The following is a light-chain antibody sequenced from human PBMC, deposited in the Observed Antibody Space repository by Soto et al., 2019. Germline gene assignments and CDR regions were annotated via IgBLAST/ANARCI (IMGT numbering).Light chain of an antibody. CDR2: GAS. CDR1: QSVSSTY. Sequence: EIVLTQSPGTLPLSPGERATLSCRASQSVSSTYLAWYQQKPGQAPRLLIYGASSRATGTPDRFSGSGSGTDFTLTISRLEPEDFAVYYCQQYGASPIYTFGQGTKLEIK. CDR3: QQYGASPIYT. V-gene: IGKV3-20*01. J-gene: IGKJ2*01.